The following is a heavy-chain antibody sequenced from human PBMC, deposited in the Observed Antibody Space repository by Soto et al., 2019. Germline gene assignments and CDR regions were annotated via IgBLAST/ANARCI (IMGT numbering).Heavy chain of an antibody. CDR1: GGSFSGYY. D-gene: IGHD3-3*01. V-gene: IGHV4-34*01. Sequence: SETLSLTCAVYGGSFSGYYWSWIRQPPGKGLEWIGEINHSGSTNYNPSLKSRVTISVDTSKNQFSLKLSSVTAADTAVYYCARANDFWSGYYQWRYYFDYWGQGTLVTVSS. CDR2: INHSGST. CDR3: ARANDFWSGYYQWRYYFDY. J-gene: IGHJ4*02.